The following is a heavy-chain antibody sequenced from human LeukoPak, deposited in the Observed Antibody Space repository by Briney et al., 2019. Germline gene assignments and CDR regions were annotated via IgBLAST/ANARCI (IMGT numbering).Heavy chain of an antibody. V-gene: IGHV3-21*01. CDR1: GFTFSSYS. CDR3: ARDPDYYDSSGCNDY. D-gene: IGHD3-22*01. J-gene: IGHJ4*02. CDR2: ISSSSSYI. Sequence: GGSLRLSCTASGFTFSSYSMNWVRQAPGKGLEWVSSISSSSSYIYYADSVKGRFTISRDNAKNSLYLQMNSLRAEDTAVYYCARDPDYYDSSGCNDYWGQGTLVTVSS.